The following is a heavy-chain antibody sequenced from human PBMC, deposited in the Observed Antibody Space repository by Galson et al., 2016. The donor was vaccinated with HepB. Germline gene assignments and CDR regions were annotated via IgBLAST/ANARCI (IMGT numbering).Heavy chain of an antibody. CDR2: ISYEGSNK. J-gene: IGHJ4*02. Sequence: SLRLSCAVFGFNVTDHAMHWVRQAPGKGLEWVAGISYEGSNKYYAVSVKGRFTISKDPSKNTLYLQMTSLRADDTALYYCARSGFWQWLTTLKAYFTYWGQGTLVTVSS. V-gene: IGHV3-30-3*01. CDR1: GFNVTDHA. CDR3: ARSGFWQWLTTLKAYFTY. D-gene: IGHD6-19*01.